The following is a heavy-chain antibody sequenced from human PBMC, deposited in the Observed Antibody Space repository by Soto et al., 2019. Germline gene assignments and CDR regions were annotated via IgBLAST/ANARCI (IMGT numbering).Heavy chain of an antibody. D-gene: IGHD3-9*01. J-gene: IGHJ6*02. V-gene: IGHV5-10-1*01. CDR2: IDPSDSYT. CDR3: ARHRPYDIWTGYTRFVHYGMDV. CDR1: GYSFTSYW. Sequence: GESLKISCKGSGYSFTSYWISWVRQMPGKGLEWMGRIDPSDSYTNYSPSFQGHVTISADKSISTAYLQWSSLKASDTAMYYCARHRPYDIWTGYTRFVHYGMDVWGQGTTVTVSS.